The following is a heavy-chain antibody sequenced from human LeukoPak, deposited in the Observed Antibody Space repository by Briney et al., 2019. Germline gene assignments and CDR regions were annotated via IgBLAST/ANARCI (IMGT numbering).Heavy chain of an antibody. D-gene: IGHD3-10*01. Sequence: PSETLSLTCAVSGHSISTGYYWGWIRQPPGKGLEWIGSMSHNRGTYYNPSLKSRVTISMDTSKNQISLRLTSVTAADTAVYYCAGYYASGVSAYNYYGMDVWGKGTTVTVSS. J-gene: IGHJ6*04. V-gene: IGHV4-38-2*01. CDR2: MSHNRGT. CDR3: AGYYASGVSAYNYYGMDV. CDR1: GHSISTGYY.